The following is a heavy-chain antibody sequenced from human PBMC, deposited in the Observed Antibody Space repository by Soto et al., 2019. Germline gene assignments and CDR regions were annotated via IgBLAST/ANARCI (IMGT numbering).Heavy chain of an antibody. CDR1: GFMFKSYV. D-gene: IGHD3-16*01. V-gene: IGHV3-30*19. CDR3: ARWGTTGGFDL. CDR2: TSYNGNDK. Sequence: QLQLVESGGGVVQPGTSLRLSCTASGFMFKSYVMHWVRQAPGKGLEWVALTSYNGNDKYYGDSVKGRFTVSRDNSKNTLHLQMDSLRPEDTALYCCARWGTTGGFDLWGQGTLVSVSS. J-gene: IGHJ4*02.